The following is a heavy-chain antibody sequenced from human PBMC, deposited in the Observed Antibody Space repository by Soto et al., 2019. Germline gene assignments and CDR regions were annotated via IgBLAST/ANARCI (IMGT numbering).Heavy chain of an antibody. V-gene: IGHV1-46*01. CDR1: GYTFTSYY. J-gene: IGHJ6*02. CDR3: ARERRVAVAGYYYYGMDV. Sequence: ASVKVSCKASGYTFTSYYMHWVRQAPGQGLEWMGIINPSGGSTSYAQKFQGRVTMTRDTSTSTVYMELSRMRSEDTAVYYCARERRVAVAGYYYYGMDVWGQGTTVPVSS. D-gene: IGHD6-19*01. CDR2: INPSGGST.